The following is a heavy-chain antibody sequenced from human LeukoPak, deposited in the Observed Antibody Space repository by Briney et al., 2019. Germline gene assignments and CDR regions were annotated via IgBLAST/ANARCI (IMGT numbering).Heavy chain of an antibody. J-gene: IGHJ1*01. D-gene: IGHD3-22*01. CDR2: IYRGGET. CDR3: ARTDKDYYDGGGYYLYFQH. V-gene: IGHV3-66*01. Sequence: PGGSLRLSCSASGFTVSSNYMSWVRQALGKGLEWVSGIYRGGETYYADSVKGRFIISRDNSKNMLYLRMISVTAEDTAVYFCARTDKDYYDGGGYYLYFQHWGQGTLVTVSS. CDR1: GFTVSSNY.